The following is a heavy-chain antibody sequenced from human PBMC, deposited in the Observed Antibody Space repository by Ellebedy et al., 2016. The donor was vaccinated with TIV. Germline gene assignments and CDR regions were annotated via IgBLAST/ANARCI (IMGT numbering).Heavy chain of an antibody. J-gene: IGHJ4*02. CDR1: GFTFSNYA. CDR3: AKEDYSDSSGYYLGYYFDY. D-gene: IGHD3-22*01. V-gene: IGHV3-23*01. Sequence: GESLKISXAASGFTFSNYAMSWVRQAPGKGLEWVSAISGSGGSTYYADSVKGRFTISRDNSKNTLYLQMNSLRAEDTAVYYCAKEDYSDSSGYYLGYYFDYWGQGTLVTVSS. CDR2: ISGSGGST.